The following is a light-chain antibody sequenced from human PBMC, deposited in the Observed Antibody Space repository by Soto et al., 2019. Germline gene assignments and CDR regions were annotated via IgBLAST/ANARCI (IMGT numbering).Light chain of an antibody. V-gene: IGKV3-20*01. CDR2: GAS. CDR3: QQYVNSPLS. CDR1: QSVSSN. J-gene: IGKJ4*01. Sequence: EIVMTQSPATLSVSPGERATLSCRASQSVSSNLAWYQQKPGQAPRLLIYGASSRATGIPDRFSGSGSGTDFTLTISRLEPEDFAVFYCQQYVNSPLSFGGGTKVDIK.